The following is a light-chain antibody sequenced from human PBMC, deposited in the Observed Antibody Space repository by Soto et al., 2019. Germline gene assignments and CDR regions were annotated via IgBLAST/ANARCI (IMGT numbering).Light chain of an antibody. CDR3: QQYYTTPLT. CDR2: WAS. J-gene: IGKJ4*01. V-gene: IGKV4-1*01. CDR1: QSVLFNSNNKNY. Sequence: DIVMTQSPDYLSVSLGETATINCKSSQSVLFNSNNKNYLAWYQQKAGQSPRLLLYWASAREVGVPDRFSGSGSGTDFTLTSNSLQAEDVAVYYCQQYYTTPLTFGGGTKVELK.